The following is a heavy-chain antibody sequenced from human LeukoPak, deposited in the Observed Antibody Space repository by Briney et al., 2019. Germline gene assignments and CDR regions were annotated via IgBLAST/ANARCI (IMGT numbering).Heavy chain of an antibody. Sequence: PGRSLRLSCAASGFTFSSYGMQWVRHAPGKGLGWVAVISYDGSNKYYADSVKGRFTISRDNSKNTLYLQMNSLRAEDTAVYYCAKDQSKWERLYYFDYWGQGTLVTVSS. J-gene: IGHJ4*02. D-gene: IGHD1-26*01. CDR3: AKDQSKWERLYYFDY. V-gene: IGHV3-30*18. CDR1: GFTFSSYG. CDR2: ISYDGSNK.